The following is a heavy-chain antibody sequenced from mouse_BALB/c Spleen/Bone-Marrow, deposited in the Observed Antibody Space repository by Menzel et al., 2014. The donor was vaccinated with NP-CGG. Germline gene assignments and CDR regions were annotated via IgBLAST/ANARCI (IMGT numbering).Heavy chain of an antibody. CDR3: AREGTYGGCYARFDY. J-gene: IGHJ2*01. CDR1: GYSFSSYT. V-gene: IGHV1-4*01. Sequence: QVQLKQSGAELARPGASVRMSCKASGYSFSSYTVHWLKQRPGQGLEWIAYIVPSSAYSYYNQKFKDKATLTADKYSSSAYMQMSSLTSEDSAVYYCAREGTYGGCYARFDYWGPGTTLTVSS. D-gene: IGHD1-1*02. CDR2: IVPSSAYS.